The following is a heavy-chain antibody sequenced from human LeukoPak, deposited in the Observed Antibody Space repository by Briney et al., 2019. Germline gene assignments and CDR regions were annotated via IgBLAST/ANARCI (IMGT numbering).Heavy chain of an antibody. D-gene: IGHD2-2*01. CDR3: ARDQIVVVPAATTYYYYYGMDV. CDR1: GGSISSSSYY. J-gene: IGHJ6*02. V-gene: IGHV4-39*07. Sequence: SETLSLTCTVSGGSISSSSYYWGWIRQPPGKGLEWIGSIYYSGSTYYNPSLKSRVTISVDTSKNQFSLKLSSVTAADTAVYYCARDQIVVVPAATTYYYYYGMDVWGQGTTVTVSS. CDR2: IYYSGST.